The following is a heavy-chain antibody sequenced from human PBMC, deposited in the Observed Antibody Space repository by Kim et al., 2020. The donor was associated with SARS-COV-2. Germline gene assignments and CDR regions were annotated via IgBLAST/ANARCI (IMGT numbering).Heavy chain of an antibody. CDR3: ARAPIYYDSSGYYDY. CDR1: GGTFSSYA. V-gene: IGHV1-69*13. Sequence: SVKVSCKASGGTFSSYAISWVRQAPGQGLEWMGGIIPIFGTANYAQKFQGRVTITADESTSTAYMELSSLRSEDTAVYYCARAPIYYDSSGYYDYWGQGTLVTVSS. CDR2: IIPIFGTA. D-gene: IGHD3-22*01. J-gene: IGHJ4*02.